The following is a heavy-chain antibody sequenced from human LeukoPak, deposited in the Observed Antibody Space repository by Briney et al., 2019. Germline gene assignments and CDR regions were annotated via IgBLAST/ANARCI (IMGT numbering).Heavy chain of an antibody. Sequence: SETLSLTCTVSGDSITNYHWSWIRQTAGKGLEWIGRIYTTGSTTYNPSLKGRVTMSTDTSKNQISLNLRSATAADTAVYHCAGASGSYYSWSSGGYYFDYWGQGSLVTVSS. CDR1: GDSITNYH. CDR2: IYTTGST. J-gene: IGHJ4*02. V-gene: IGHV4-4*07. D-gene: IGHD1-26*01. CDR3: AGASGSYYSWSSGGYYFDY.